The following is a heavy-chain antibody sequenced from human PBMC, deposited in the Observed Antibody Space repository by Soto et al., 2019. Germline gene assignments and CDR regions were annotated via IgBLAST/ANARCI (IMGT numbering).Heavy chain of an antibody. J-gene: IGHJ5*02. CDR3: ARLGDNNYQYKYNWLDP. D-gene: IGHD4-4*01. V-gene: IGHV5-51*01. CDR1: GYNFTNYW. CDR2: IYPGDSFT. Sequence: PGESLKISCKVSGYNFTNYWIGWVRQMPGKGLEWMGIIYPGDSFTRYSPSLQGQVTISVDKSISTAYLQWRSLKASDTAMYYCARLGDNNYQYKYNWLDPRGQGTLVTVSS.